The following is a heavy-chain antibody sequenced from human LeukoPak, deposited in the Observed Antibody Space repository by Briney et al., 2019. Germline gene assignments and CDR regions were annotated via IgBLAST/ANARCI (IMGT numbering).Heavy chain of an antibody. CDR2: IKQDGSEK. CDR1: GFIFSSYW. CDR3: ARVMGALFFDY. V-gene: IGHV3-7*01. J-gene: IGHJ4*02. Sequence: GGSLRLSCAASGFIFSSYWMSWVRQAPGKGLEWVANIKQDGSEKYYVDSVKGRFTISRDNAKNSLYLQMNSLRAEDTAVYYCARVMGALFFDYWGQGTLVTVSS.